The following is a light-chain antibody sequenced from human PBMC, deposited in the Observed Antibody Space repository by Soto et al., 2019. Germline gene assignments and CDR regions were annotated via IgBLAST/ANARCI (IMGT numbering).Light chain of an antibody. CDR1: QSVSGSY. J-gene: IGKJ1*01. CDR3: QQDGSSRLT. CDR2: GAS. Sequence: EIVLTQSPGTLSLSPGERATLSCRASQSVSGSYLAWYQQRPGQAPRLLIYGASSRDTGIPDRFSGSGSGTDFPLTITRLGPEDFAVYYCQQDGSSRLTVGRGTKVEIK. V-gene: IGKV3-20*01.